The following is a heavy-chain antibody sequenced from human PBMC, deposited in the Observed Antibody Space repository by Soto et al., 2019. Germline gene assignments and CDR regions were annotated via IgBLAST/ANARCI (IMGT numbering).Heavy chain of an antibody. CDR2: INHSGST. D-gene: IGHD3-10*01. J-gene: IGHJ4*02. CDR3: ARAWGLWFGELFSG. CDR1: GGSFSGYY. V-gene: IGHV4-34*01. Sequence: SETLSLTCAVYGGSFSGYYWSWIRQPPGKGLEWIGEINHSGSTNYNPSLKSRVTISVDTSKNQFSLKLSSVTAADTAVYYCARAWGLWFGELFSGWGQGTLVTVSS.